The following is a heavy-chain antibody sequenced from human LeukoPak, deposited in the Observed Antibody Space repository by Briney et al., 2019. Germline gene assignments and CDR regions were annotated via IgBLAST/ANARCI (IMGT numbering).Heavy chain of an antibody. V-gene: IGHV3-23*01. Sequence: PGRSLRLSCAASGFTFSSYAMSWVRQAPGKGLEWVSAISGSGGSTYYADSVKGRLTISRDNSKNTLYLQINSLRAEDTAVYYCAKDELQRPFDYWGQGTLVTVSS. CDR3: AKDELQRPFDY. CDR2: ISGSGGST. J-gene: IGHJ4*02. CDR1: GFTFSSYA. D-gene: IGHD1-1*01.